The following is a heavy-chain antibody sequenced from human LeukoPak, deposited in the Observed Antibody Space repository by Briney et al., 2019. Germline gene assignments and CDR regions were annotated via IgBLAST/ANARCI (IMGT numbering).Heavy chain of an antibody. CDR3: ASSTNIAAAGTPDY. Sequence: GGSLRLSCAASGFTFSSYGMHWVRQAPGKGLEWVAFIRYDGSNKYYADSVKGRFTISRDNSKNTLYLQMNSLRAEDTAVYYCASSTNIAAAGTPDYWGQGTLVTVSS. V-gene: IGHV3-30*02. CDR1: GFTFSSYG. D-gene: IGHD6-13*01. J-gene: IGHJ4*02. CDR2: IRYDGSNK.